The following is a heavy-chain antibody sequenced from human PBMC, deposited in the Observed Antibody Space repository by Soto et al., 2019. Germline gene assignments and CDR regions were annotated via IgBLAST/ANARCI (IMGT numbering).Heavy chain of an antibody. J-gene: IGHJ5*02. D-gene: IGHD3-9*01. CDR3: SRDDSDWFFT. Sequence: EVQLVESGGGLVQPGGSLKLSCAASGFTFGASALHWVRQASGKGLEWLGRIGSRGETYAITYAASVKGRFTISRDDSKKTAYLQMNSLESEDTAVYYCSRDDSDWFFTWGRGTLVTVSS. CDR1: GFTFGASA. CDR2: IGSRGETYAI. V-gene: IGHV3-73*02.